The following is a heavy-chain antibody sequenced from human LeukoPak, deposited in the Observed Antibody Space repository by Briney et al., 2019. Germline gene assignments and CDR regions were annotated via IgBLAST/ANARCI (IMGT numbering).Heavy chain of an antibody. CDR3: ARFYYGSGSYYYNWFDP. D-gene: IGHD3-10*01. Sequence: GASVKVSCKASGYTFTSYGISWVRQAPGQGLEWMGWISAYNGNTNYAQKLQGRATMTTDTSTSTAYMELRSLRSDDTAVYYCARFYYGSGSYYYNWFDPWGQGTLVTVSS. V-gene: IGHV1-18*01. CDR2: ISAYNGNT. CDR1: GYTFTSYG. J-gene: IGHJ5*02.